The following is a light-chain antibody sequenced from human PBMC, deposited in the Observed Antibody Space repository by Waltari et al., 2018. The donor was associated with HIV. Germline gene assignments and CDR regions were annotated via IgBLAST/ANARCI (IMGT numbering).Light chain of an antibody. J-gene: IGLJ3*02. V-gene: IGLV2-14*03. CDR3: ASFTGDNTLL. CDR1: DRDFGLDTF. Sequence: SAVTQPSSVSGLPGPSITISCTGADRDFGLDTFVSWYPQHPDKLPRLIVYDVASRASGISARFSGSKSGHTASLNISGLRAEDEAHYYCASFTGDNTLLFGGGTKVTVL. CDR2: DVA.